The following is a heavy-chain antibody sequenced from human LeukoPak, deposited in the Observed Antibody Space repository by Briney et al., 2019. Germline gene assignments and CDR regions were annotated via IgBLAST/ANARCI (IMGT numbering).Heavy chain of an antibody. V-gene: IGHV3-23*01. J-gene: IGHJ4*02. Sequence: PGGSLRLSCTASRFTFSTYAMSWVRQAPGKGLEWVSSISGSGDTTYYTGSVKGRFTISRDNSKNALYLQMSSLRAEDTAVYYCARDQAEGKLPPDYWGQGTLVTVSS. D-gene: IGHD2-15*01. CDR2: ISGSGDTT. CDR3: ARDQAEGKLPPDY. CDR1: RFTFSTYA.